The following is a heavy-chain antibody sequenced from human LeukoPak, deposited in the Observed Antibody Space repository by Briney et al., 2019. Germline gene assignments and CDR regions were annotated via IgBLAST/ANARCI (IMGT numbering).Heavy chain of an antibody. CDR3: ARSSNLDIAATFDY. CDR2: ISSRSSNI. Sequence: PGGSLRLSCAASGFTFSSYSMNWVRQAPGKGLEWVSYISSRSSNIYYADSVKGRFTISRDNAKNSLYLQMNSLRAEDTAVYYCARSSNLDIAATFDYWGQGTLVTVSS. CDR1: GFTFSSYS. J-gene: IGHJ4*02. D-gene: IGHD5-12*01. V-gene: IGHV3-21*05.